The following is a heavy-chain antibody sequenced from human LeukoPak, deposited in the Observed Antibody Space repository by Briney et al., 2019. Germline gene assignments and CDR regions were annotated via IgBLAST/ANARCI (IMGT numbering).Heavy chain of an antibody. CDR1: GFTFSSYW. V-gene: IGHV3-7*04. J-gene: IGHJ4*02. D-gene: IGHD4-11*01. CDR3: ARDRTRFDSANLY. Sequence: GGSLRLSCAASGFTFSSYWMSWVRQAPGKGLEWVANIKQDGSEKYYEDSVKGRFTISRDNAKNSLYLQMNSLRAEDTAVYYCARDRTRFDSANLYWGQGTLVSVST. CDR2: IKQDGSEK.